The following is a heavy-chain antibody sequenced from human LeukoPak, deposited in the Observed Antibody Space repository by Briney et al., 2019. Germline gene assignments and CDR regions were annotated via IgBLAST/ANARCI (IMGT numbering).Heavy chain of an antibody. D-gene: IGHD4-23*01. J-gene: IGHJ4*02. CDR3: ARFIYGGSIDY. CDR2: ISAYNGNT. Sequence: ALVRVSCNASGYTFTSYGISWVRQAPGQGLEWMGWISAYNGNTNYAQKLQGRVTMTTDTSTSTAYMELRSLRSDDTAVYYCARFIYGGSIDYWGQGTLVTVSS. CDR1: GYTFTSYG. V-gene: IGHV1-18*01.